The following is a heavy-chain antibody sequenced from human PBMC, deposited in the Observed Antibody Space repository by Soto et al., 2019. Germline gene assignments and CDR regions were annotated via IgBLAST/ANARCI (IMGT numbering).Heavy chain of an antibody. Sequence: ASVKVSCKASGYTFTSYGISLVRQAPVQVLELIVWIIAYNFNTNYSQKLQGRFTITTYTSTITSYIELRSLRSDDTAVYYCARGRGEPLEWFDYWGQGTLVTVSS. D-gene: IGHD1-26*01. J-gene: IGHJ4*02. V-gene: IGHV1-18*01. CDR2: IIAYNFNT. CDR3: ARGRGEPLEWFDY. CDR1: GYTFTSYG.